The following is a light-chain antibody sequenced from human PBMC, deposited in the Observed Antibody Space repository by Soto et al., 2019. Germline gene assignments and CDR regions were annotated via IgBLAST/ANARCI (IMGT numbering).Light chain of an antibody. Sequence: EIVLTQSPGTLSLSPGERATLSCRASQSVSSSSLAWYQQRRGQAPRLLIYDASSRAAGIPDRFSGSGSGTDFTLTITRLEPEDFAVYHCQQYDGSPRTFGQGTKVDIK. CDR2: DAS. V-gene: IGKV3-20*01. CDR1: QSVSSSS. J-gene: IGKJ1*01. CDR3: QQYDGSPRT.